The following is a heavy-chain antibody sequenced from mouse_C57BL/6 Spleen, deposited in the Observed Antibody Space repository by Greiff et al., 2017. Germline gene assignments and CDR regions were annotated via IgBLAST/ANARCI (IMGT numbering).Heavy chain of an antibody. CDR3: AREEDAY. J-gene: IGHJ3*01. CDR2: ISYDGSN. Sequence: EVQLQESGPGLVKPSQSLSLTCSVTGYSITSGYYWNWIRQFPGNKLEWMGYISYDGSNNYNPSLKNRISITHDTSKNQFYLKLNSVTTEDTATYYCAREEDAYWGQGTLVTVSA. CDR1: GYSITSGYY. V-gene: IGHV3-6*01.